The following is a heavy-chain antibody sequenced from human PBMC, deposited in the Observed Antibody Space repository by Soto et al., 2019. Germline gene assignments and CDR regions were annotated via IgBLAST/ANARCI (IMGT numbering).Heavy chain of an antibody. J-gene: IGHJ4*02. D-gene: IGHD3-22*01. V-gene: IGHV3-30-3*01. CDR1: GFTFSSYP. Sequence: RLSCAASGFTFSSYPLHWVRQAPGKGLEWVAFISFDGRDTYYPDSLKGRFTISRDDSKNTVYLQINSLRPEDTAVYYCARDYYDSSGYLLYWGQGTPVTVSS. CDR3: ARDYYDSSGYLLY. CDR2: ISFDGRDT.